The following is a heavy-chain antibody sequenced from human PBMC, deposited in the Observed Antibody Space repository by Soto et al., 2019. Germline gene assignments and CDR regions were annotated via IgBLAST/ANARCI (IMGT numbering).Heavy chain of an antibody. D-gene: IGHD3-3*01. CDR2: ISSSSSTI. Sequence: GGSLRLSCAASGFTFSSYSMNWVRQAPGKGLEWVSYISSSSSTIYYADSVKSRFTISRDNAKNSLYLQMNSLRDEDTAVYYCARDSYYDFWSGYYAPDYFDYWGQGTLVTVSS. J-gene: IGHJ4*02. CDR3: ARDSYYDFWSGYYAPDYFDY. V-gene: IGHV3-48*02. CDR1: GFTFSSYS.